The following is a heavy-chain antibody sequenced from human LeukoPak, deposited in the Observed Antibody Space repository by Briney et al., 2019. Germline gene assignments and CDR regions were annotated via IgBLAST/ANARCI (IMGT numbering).Heavy chain of an antibody. J-gene: IGHJ4*02. CDR1: GYTFTGYY. V-gene: IGHV1-2*02. CDR3: ARDANGDYEIDY. D-gene: IGHD4-17*01. Sequence: WASVKVSCKAAGYTFTGYYMHWVRQDPGQGLEWMGWINPNSGGTNYAQKFQGRVTMTRDTSISTAYMELSRLRSDDTAVYYCARDANGDYEIDYWGQGTLVTVSS. CDR2: INPNSGGT.